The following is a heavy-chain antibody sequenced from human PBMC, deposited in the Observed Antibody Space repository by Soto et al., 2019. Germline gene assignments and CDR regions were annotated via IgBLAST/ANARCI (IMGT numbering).Heavy chain of an antibody. CDR2: INHSGST. CDR1: GGSFSGYY. CDR3: ARGLTNILRYFDWPPLYDY. V-gene: IGHV4-34*01. J-gene: IGHJ4*02. Sequence: QVQLQQWGAGLLKPSETLSLTCAVYGGSFSGYYWSWIRQPPGKGLEWIGEINHSGSTNYNPSLKSRVTISVDTSKNQFSLKLSSVTAADTAVYYCARGLTNILRYFDWPPLYDYWGQGTLVTVSS. D-gene: IGHD3-9*01.